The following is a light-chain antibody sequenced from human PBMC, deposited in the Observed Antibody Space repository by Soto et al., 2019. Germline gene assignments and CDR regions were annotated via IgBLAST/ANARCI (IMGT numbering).Light chain of an antibody. V-gene: IGKV1-39*01. CDR1: QNIINF. CDR2: GAS. J-gene: IGKJ2*01. Sequence: DIQMTQFPSSLSASVGDRVTITCRASQNIINFLNWDQQKPGKAPNLLIYGASSLQSGDPSSFSGSVSGTDFILTVANVQRDDFATYFCHQSYSTPYTFGQRTELEI. CDR3: HQSYSTPYT.